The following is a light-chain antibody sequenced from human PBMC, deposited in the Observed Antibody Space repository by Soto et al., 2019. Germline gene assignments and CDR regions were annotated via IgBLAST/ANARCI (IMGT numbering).Light chain of an antibody. Sequence: QSVLTQPPSVSGAPGQGGTISCTGSSSNIGAGYDVHWYQQLPGTSPKLLIFGNANRPSGVPDRFSGSKSGTSASLAIAGLQAEDEADYYCQSYDSSLSGSWVFGGGTKVTVL. CDR3: QSYDSSLSGSWV. J-gene: IGLJ3*02. CDR1: SSNIGAGYD. CDR2: GNA. V-gene: IGLV1-40*01.